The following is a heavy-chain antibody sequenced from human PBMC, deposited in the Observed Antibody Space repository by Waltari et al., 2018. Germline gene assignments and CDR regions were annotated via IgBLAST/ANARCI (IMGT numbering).Heavy chain of an antibody. V-gene: IGHV1-24*01. CDR3: ATVGIAVAGTSFDY. J-gene: IGHJ4*02. CDR1: GYTLTELS. CDR2: FDPEDGET. Sequence: QVQLVQSGAAVKKPGASVKVSCKVSGYTLTELSMHWVRQTPGKGLEWMGGFDPEDGETIYAQKFQGRVTMTEDTSTDTAYMELSSLRSEDTAVYYCATVGIAVAGTSFDYWGQGTLVTVSS. D-gene: IGHD6-19*01.